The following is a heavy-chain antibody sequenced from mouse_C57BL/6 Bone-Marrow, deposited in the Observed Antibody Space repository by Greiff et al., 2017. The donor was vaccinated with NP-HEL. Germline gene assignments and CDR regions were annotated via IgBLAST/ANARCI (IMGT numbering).Heavy chain of an antibody. CDR3: ARYSNWDEDY. CDR2: IRHKANGYTT. CDR1: GFTFTDYY. Sequence: EVNVVESGGGLVQPGGSLSLSCAASGFTFTDYYMSWVRQPPGKALEWLGFIRHKANGYTTEYSASVKGRFTISRDNSQSILYLQMNALRAEDSATYYCARYSNWDEDYWGQGTSVTVSS. V-gene: IGHV7-3*01. J-gene: IGHJ4*01. D-gene: IGHD4-1*01.